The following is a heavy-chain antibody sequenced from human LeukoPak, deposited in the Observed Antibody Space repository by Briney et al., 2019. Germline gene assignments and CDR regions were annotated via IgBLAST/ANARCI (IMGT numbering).Heavy chain of an antibody. V-gene: IGHV4-59*12. J-gene: IGHJ4*02. D-gene: IGHD5-18*01. Sequence: SETLSPTCTVSGGSISSYYWSWIRQPPGKGLEWIGYIYYSGSTNYNPPLKSRVTISVEKSKNQFSLKVNSVTAADTAVYYCASRGSSGTALVKMFPFDSWGQGTLVTVSS. CDR1: GGSISSYY. CDR3: ASRGSSGTALVKMFPFDS. CDR2: IYYSGST.